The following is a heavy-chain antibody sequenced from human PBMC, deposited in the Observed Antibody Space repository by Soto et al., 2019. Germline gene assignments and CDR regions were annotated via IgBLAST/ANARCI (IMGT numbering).Heavy chain of an antibody. V-gene: IGHV1-69*01. J-gene: IGHJ5*02. CDR2: IIPIFGTA. Sequence: QVQLVQSGAEVKKPGSSVKVSCKASGGTFSSYAISWVRQAPGQGLEWMGGIIPIFGTANYAPKFQGRVTITADESTSTAYRELSSLRSEDTAVYYCARGVVATIGRPYNNWFDPWGQGTLVTVSS. D-gene: IGHD5-12*01. CDR1: GGTFSSYA. CDR3: ARGVVATIGRPYNNWFDP.